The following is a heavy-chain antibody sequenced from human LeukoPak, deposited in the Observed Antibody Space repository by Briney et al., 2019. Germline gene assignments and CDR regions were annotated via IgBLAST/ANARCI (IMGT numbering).Heavy chain of an antibody. D-gene: IGHD2-2*01. CDR2: IDYSGST. CDR3: ARAGIVVVPAAVEPFDY. Sequence: SETLSLTCTVSGGSISSSSYYWGWIRQPPGKGLEWIGSIDYSGSTYYNPSLKSRVTISVDTSKNQFSLKLGSVTAADTAVYYCARAGIVVVPAAVEPFDYWGQGTLVTVSS. J-gene: IGHJ4*02. CDR1: GGSISSSSYY. V-gene: IGHV4-39*07.